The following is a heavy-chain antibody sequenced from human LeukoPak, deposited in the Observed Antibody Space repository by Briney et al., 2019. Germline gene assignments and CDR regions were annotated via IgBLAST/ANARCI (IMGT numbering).Heavy chain of an antibody. CDR1: GGSISSSSYY. CDR2: IYYSGST. V-gene: IGHV4-39*01. Sequence: SETLSLTCTVSGGSISSSSYYWGWIRQPPGKGLEWIGGIYYSGSTYYNPSLKSRVTISVDTSKNQFSLKLSSVTAADTAVYYCANQAVAGTGGYYFDYWGQGTLVTVSS. D-gene: IGHD6-19*01. J-gene: IGHJ4*02. CDR3: ANQAVAGTGGYYFDY.